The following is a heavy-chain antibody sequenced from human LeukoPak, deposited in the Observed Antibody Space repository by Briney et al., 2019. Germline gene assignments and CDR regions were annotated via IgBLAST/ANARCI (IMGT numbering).Heavy chain of an antibody. V-gene: IGHV4-39*07. J-gene: IGHJ5*02. CDR1: GDSISSNNYY. CDR2: IDYSGRT. D-gene: IGHD6-13*01. CDR3: ARDSGYSSSCSWFDP. Sequence: SETLSLTCSVSGDSISSNNYYWGWIRQPPGKGLEWIGSIDYSGRTFYNPSLKSRVTISADTSKNQFSLKLSSVTAADTAVYYCARDSGYSSSCSWFDPWGQGTLVTVSS.